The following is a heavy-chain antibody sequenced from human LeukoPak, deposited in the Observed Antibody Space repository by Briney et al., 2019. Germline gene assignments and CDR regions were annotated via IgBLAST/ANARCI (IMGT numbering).Heavy chain of an antibody. D-gene: IGHD3-3*01. CDR2: INHSGST. J-gene: IGHJ4*02. CDR1: DGSFSGYY. Sequence: TSETLSLTCAVCDGSFSGYYWSWIRQPPGKGLEWIGEINHSGSTNYNPSLKSRVTISLDTSKSQFSLKVRYVTAADTAVYYCARGLNDSWTGENYWGQGTLVTVSS. V-gene: IGHV4-34*01. CDR3: ARGLNDSWTGENY.